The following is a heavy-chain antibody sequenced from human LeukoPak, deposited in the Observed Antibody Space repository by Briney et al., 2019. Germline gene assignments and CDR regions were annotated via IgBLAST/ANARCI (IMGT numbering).Heavy chain of an antibody. CDR3: ARESVEDSSSSDYPDY. CDR1: GFTFSSYS. Sequence: GGSLRLSCAASGFTFSSYSMNWVRQAPGKGLEWVSSISSSSYIYYADSVKGRFTISRDNAKNSLYLQMNSLRAEDTAVYYCARESVEDSSSSDYPDYWGQGTLVTVSS. CDR2: ISSSSYI. V-gene: IGHV3-21*01. D-gene: IGHD6-6*01. J-gene: IGHJ4*02.